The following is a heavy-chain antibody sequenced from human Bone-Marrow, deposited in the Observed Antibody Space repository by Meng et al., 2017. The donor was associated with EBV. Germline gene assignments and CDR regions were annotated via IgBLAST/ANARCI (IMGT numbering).Heavy chain of an antibody. CDR1: GGSISSYY. V-gene: IGHV4-59*01. J-gene: IGHJ4*02. CDR3: ARVNCGGDCYSFDY. CDR2: IYYSGST. Sequence: VTLQESGPGLVKPSETLSLPCPVSGGSISSYYWSWIRQPPGKGLEWIGYIYYSGSTNYNPSLKSRVTISVDTSKNQFSLKLSSVTAADTAVYYCARVNCGGDCYSFDYWGQGTLVTVSS. D-gene: IGHD2-21*02.